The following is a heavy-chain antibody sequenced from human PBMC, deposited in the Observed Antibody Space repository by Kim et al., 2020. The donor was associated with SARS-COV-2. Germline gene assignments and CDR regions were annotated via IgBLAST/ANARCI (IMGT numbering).Heavy chain of an antibody. J-gene: IGHJ4*02. Sequence: GGSLRLSCAASGFTVSSNYMSWVRQAPGKGLEWVSVIYSGGSTYYADSVKGRFTISRDNSKNTLYLQMNSLRAEDTAVYYCARVRSDYCDFSFDYWGQGTLVTVSS. CDR3: ARVRSDYCDFSFDY. V-gene: IGHV3-66*01. D-gene: IGHD4-17*01. CDR1: GFTVSSNY. CDR2: IYSGGST.